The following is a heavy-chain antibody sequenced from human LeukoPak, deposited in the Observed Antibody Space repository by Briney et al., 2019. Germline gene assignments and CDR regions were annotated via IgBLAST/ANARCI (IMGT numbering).Heavy chain of an antibody. Sequence: GGSLRLSCAASGFTFSSYAMHWVRQAPGKGLEWVSGISWNSGSIGYADSVKGRFTISRDNAKNSLYLQMNSLRAEDTALYYCAKDMGDCSGGSCYTHPDYYYYGMDVWGQGTTVTVSS. CDR3: AKDMGDCSGGSCYTHPDYYYYGMDV. J-gene: IGHJ6*02. V-gene: IGHV3-9*01. D-gene: IGHD2-15*01. CDR1: GFTFSSYA. CDR2: ISWNSGSI.